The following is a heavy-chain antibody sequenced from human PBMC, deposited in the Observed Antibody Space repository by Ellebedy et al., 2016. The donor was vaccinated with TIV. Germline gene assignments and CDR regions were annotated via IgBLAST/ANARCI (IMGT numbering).Heavy chain of an antibody. V-gene: IGHV3-33*01. CDR2: IWYDGFNK. Sequence: GESLKISCAASGFSFSTYGMHWVRQAPGQGPEWVAVIWYDGFNKDYADSVKGRFIISRDNSKSTLYLERKRLRVEDTAVYYCAREQSPYYEILTGSFDYWGQGALVTVSS. J-gene: IGHJ4*02. CDR1: GFSFSTYG. CDR3: AREQSPYYEILTGSFDY. D-gene: IGHD3-9*01.